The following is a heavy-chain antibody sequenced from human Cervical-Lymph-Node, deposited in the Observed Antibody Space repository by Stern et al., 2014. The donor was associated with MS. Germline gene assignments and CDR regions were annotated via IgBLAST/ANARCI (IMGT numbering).Heavy chain of an antibody. Sequence: EVQLVQSGAEVKKPGESLKISCKDSGYSFTRYWIGWVRQLPGKGLEGMGIIYPGDSDIRYSASFQGRVTISADKSINTAYLQWGSLEASDSATYYCARGGVSFDTGLVAFDYWGQGTLVTVSS. CDR2: IYPGDSDI. CDR1: GYSFTRYW. CDR3: ARGGVSFDTGLVAFDY. V-gene: IGHV5-51*01. J-gene: IGHJ4*02. D-gene: IGHD2-15*01.